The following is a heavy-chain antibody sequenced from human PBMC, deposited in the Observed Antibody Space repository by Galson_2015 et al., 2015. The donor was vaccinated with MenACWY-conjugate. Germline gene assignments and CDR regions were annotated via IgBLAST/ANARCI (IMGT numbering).Heavy chain of an antibody. CDR1: GYTLTELS. D-gene: IGHD2-15*01. Sequence: SVKVSCKVSGYTLTELSMHWVRQAPGQGLEWMGWISAYNGNTNYAQKLQGRVTMTTDTSTSTAYMELRSLRSDDTAVYYCARVVAATYDYWGQGTLVTVSS. J-gene: IGHJ4*02. V-gene: IGHV1-18*01. CDR3: ARVVAATYDY. CDR2: ISAYNGNT.